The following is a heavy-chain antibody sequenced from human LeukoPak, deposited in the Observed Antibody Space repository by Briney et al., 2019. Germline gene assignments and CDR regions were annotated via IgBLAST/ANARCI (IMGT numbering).Heavy chain of an antibody. V-gene: IGHV1-8*03. J-gene: IGHJ5*02. CDR1: GYTFTSYY. D-gene: IGHD2-2*01. CDR2: MNPNSGNT. Sequence: ASVKVSCKASGYTFTSYYTNWVRQATGQGLEWMGWMNPNSGNTGYAQKFQGRVTITRNTSISTAYMELSSLRSEDTAVYYCARVLGYCSSTSCYGGWFDPWGQGTLVTVSS. CDR3: ARVLGYCSSTSCYGGWFDP.